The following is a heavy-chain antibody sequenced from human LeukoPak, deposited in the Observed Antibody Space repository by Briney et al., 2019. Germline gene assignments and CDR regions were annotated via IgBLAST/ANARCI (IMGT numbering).Heavy chain of an antibody. CDR3: ATLHGQWLVPTD. V-gene: IGHV1-24*01. CDR1: GYTLTELS. Sequence: ASVKVSCKVSGYTLTELSMHWVRQAPGKGLEWMGGFDPEDGETIYAQKFQGRVTITRDTSASTAYMELSSLRSEDTAVYYCATLHGQWLVPTDWGQGTLVTVSS. J-gene: IGHJ4*02. CDR2: FDPEDGET. D-gene: IGHD6-19*01.